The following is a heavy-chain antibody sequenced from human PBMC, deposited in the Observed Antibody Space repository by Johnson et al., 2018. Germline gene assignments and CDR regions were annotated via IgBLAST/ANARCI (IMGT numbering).Heavy chain of an antibody. J-gene: IGHJ3*02. Sequence: QVQLVESGPGQVRASETLSVTCSVSGGSMSNYCWNWIRQPPGRGPEWIGCILDTGTTKYNPSLRSRVTVSVDMFKNHFSLRLTSVTPADPAVYYCARALPFVDCCHGGTFDIWGQGTMVTVSS. CDR1: GGSMSNYC. CDR2: ILDTGTT. D-gene: IGHD3/OR15-3a*01. V-gene: IGHV4-59*01. CDR3: ARALPFVDCCHGGTFDI.